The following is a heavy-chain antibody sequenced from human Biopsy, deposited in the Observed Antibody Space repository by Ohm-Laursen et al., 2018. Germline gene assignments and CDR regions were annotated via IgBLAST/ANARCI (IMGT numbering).Heavy chain of an antibody. V-gene: IGHV1-2*02. D-gene: IGHD3-16*01. CDR3: ARDIMNRIAGLVARSDVFDV. Sequence: VSSVKVSCKGSGYAVTDYFLHWLRQAPGQGPEWMGWISPNSGGTNYAQKFQGRVTMTTDTSTSTVYLELRRLISDDTAVYYCARDIMNRIAGLVARSDVFDVWGQGTLVTVSS. CDR2: ISPNSGGT. CDR1: GYAVTDYF. J-gene: IGHJ3*01.